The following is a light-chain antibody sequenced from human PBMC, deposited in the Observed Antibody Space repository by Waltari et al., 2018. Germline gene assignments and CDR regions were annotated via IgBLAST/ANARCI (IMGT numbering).Light chain of an antibody. J-gene: IGKJ5*01. CDR1: QSVSSY. CDR3: QQRSNWPAT. CDR2: DAS. Sequence: EIVLTQSPATLSLSPGERATLPCRASQSVSSYLAWYQQKPGQAPRLLIYDASNRATGIPARFSGGGAGTDFTLTISSLEPEDFAVYYCQQRSNWPATFGQGTRLEIK. V-gene: IGKV3-11*01.